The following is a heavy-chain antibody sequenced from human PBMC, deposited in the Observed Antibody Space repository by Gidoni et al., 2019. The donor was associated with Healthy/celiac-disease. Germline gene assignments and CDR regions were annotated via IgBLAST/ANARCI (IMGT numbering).Heavy chain of an antibody. CDR1: GGSISSYY. J-gene: IGHJ5*02. V-gene: IGHV4-59*01. Sequence: QVQLQESGPGLVKPSETLSLTCTVSGGSISSYYWSWIRQPPGKGLEWIGYIYYSGSTNYNPSLKSRVTISVDTSKNQFSLKLSSVTAADTAVYYCARDRGYYYDSSGFDPWGQGTLVTVSS. CDR3: ARDRGYYYDSSGFDP. D-gene: IGHD3-22*01. CDR2: IYYSGST.